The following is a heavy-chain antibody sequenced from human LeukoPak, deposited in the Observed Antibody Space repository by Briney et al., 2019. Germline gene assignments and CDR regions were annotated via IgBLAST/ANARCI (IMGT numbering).Heavy chain of an antibody. CDR2: ISGSGGST. CDR3: AKETLGVVVISKSRAYGY. Sequence: PGGSLRLSCAASGFTFSSYAMSWVRQAPGKGLEWVSAISGSGGSTYYADSVKGRFTISRDNSKNTLYLQMNSLRAEDTAVYYCAKETLGVVVISKSRAYGYWGQGTLVTVSS. CDR1: GFTFSSYA. D-gene: IGHD3-22*01. V-gene: IGHV3-23*01. J-gene: IGHJ4*02.